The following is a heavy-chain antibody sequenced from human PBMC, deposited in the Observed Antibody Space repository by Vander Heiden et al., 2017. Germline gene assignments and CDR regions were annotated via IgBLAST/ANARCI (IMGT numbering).Heavy chain of an antibody. Sequence: QGQVVQSGAEVKKPGASVRVSCKASGYTFTTYAINWVRQASGQGLEWMGWMDPKTGETGYAQRFQGRVTMTRNISRSTAYMELSGLRSEDTAVYFCARVARFAGSYYNYFDTWGQGSLVTVFS. J-gene: IGHJ4*02. D-gene: IGHD1-26*01. CDR1: GYTFTTYA. CDR2: MDPKTGET. CDR3: ARVARFAGSYYNYFDT. V-gene: IGHV1-8*01.